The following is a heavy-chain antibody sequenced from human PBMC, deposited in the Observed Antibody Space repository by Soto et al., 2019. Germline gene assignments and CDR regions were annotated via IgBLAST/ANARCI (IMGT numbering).Heavy chain of an antibody. Sequence: EVQLVESGGVVVQPGGSRRLSCAASGFTFSSFSMNWCRQAPGKGLEWGSYISSSSSTIYYADSVKGRFTISRDNDKNSLYLQMNSLRAEDTAVYYCARDHSSTRCYVGSWFDPWGQGTLVTVSS. CDR1: GFTFSSFS. D-gene: IGHD2-2*01. CDR3: ARDHSSTRCYVGSWFDP. J-gene: IGHJ5*02. V-gene: IGHV3-48*01. CDR2: ISSSSSTI.